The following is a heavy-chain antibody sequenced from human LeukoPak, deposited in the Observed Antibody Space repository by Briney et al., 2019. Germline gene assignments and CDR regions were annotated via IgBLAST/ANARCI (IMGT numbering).Heavy chain of an antibody. V-gene: IGHV1-2*02. D-gene: IGHD4-17*01. CDR1: GYTFTGYY. CDR3: AREAPYGDDHYYYMDV. CDR2: INPNSGGT. Sequence: ASVKVSCKASGYTFTGYYIHWVRQAPGQGLEWMGWINPNSGGTNYAQKFQGRVTMTRDTSISTAYIELSRLRSDDTAVYYCAREAPYGDDHYYYMDVWGKGTTVTISS. J-gene: IGHJ6*03.